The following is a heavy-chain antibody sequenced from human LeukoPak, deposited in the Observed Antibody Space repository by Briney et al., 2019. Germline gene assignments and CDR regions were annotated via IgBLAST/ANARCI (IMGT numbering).Heavy chain of an antibody. CDR1: GFTFSSYG. CDR2: ISYDGSNK. V-gene: IGHV3-30*18. CDR3: AKDRIAVAETLDY. Sequence: PGGSLRLSCAASGFTFSSYGMHWVRQAPGKGLEWVAVISYDGSNKYYADSVKGRFTISRDNSKNTLYLQMNSLRAEDTAVYYCAKDRIAVAETLDYWGQGTLVTVSS. J-gene: IGHJ4*02. D-gene: IGHD6-19*01.